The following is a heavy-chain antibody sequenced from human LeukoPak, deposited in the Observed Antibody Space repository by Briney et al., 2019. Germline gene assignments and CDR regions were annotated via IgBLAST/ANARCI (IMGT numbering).Heavy chain of an antibody. J-gene: IGHJ3*02. CDR2: IYHSGST. D-gene: IGHD6-19*01. CDR1: GGSISSSNW. Sequence: SGTLSLTCAVSGGSISSSNWWSWVRQPPGKGLEWIGEIYHSGSTNYNPSLKSRVTISVDKSKNQFSLKLSSVTAADTAVYYCARDLVEAVAAIDAFDIWGQGTMVTVSS. CDR3: ARDLVEAVAAIDAFDI. V-gene: IGHV4-4*02.